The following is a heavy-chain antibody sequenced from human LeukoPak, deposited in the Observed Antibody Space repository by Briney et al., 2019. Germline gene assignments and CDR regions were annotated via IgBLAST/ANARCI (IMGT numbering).Heavy chain of an antibody. CDR3: ARGPPTDYYDSSGFYYVFDY. V-gene: IGHV4-34*01. Sequence: SETVSLTCTVSGGSISGYYWSWIRQPPGKGLEWIGEINHSGSTNYNPSLKSRVTISVDTSKNQFSLKLSSVTAADTAVYFCARGPPTDYYDSSGFYYVFDYWGQGTLVTVSS. D-gene: IGHD3-22*01. CDR1: GGSISGYY. CDR2: INHSGST. J-gene: IGHJ4*02.